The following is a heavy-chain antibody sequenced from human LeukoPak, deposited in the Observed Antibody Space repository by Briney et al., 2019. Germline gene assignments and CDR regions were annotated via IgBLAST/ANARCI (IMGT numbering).Heavy chain of an antibody. V-gene: IGHV1-69*13. CDR1: GGTFSSYA. Sequence: GASVKVSCKASGGTFSSYAISWVRQAPGQGLEWMGGIIPIFGTANYAQKFQGRVTITADESTSTAYMELSSLRSEDTAVYYCARLVASSGYYYPYYFDYWGQGSLVTVSS. CDR3: ARLVASSGYYYPYYFDY. D-gene: IGHD3-22*01. CDR2: IIPIFGTA. J-gene: IGHJ4*02.